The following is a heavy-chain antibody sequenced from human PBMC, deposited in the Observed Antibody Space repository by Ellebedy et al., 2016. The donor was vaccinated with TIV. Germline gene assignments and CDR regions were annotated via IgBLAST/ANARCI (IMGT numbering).Heavy chain of an antibody. Sequence: SETLSLTXTVSGDSINSKNYFWSWVRQRPGKGLEWIGYASYTWGTFYTPSLESRVSISVDSSKNQFSLKLTSMTAADTAVYYCARGPGRVVTVKGWFDPWGQGTLVTVSS. CDR2: ASYTWGT. J-gene: IGHJ5*02. CDR3: ARGPGRVVTVKGWFDP. D-gene: IGHD4-17*01. CDR1: GDSINSKNYF. V-gene: IGHV4-30-4*01.